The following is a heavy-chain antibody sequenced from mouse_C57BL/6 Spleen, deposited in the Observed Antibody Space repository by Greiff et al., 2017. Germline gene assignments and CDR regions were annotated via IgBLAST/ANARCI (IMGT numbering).Heavy chain of an antibody. Sequence: QVQLQQPGPELVQPGASVTLSCKASGYTFTSYWMHWVKQRPGQGLAWLGHLNTSNGGTHYNEKFKSKAPLTVDKAASTAYRQLSSLTSEDSAVYYCARVTGNYWGQGTSVTVSS. V-gene: IGHV1-53*01. CDR3: ARVTGNY. CDR1: GYTFTSYW. J-gene: IGHJ4*01. D-gene: IGHD2-12*01. CDR2: LNTSNGGT.